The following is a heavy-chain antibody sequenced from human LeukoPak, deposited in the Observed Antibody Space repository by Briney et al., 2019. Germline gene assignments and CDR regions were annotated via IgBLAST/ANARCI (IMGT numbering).Heavy chain of an antibody. CDR3: ARGTHYDFWSGYFFDY. CDR1: GGSISSSSYY. J-gene: IGHJ4*02. CDR2: INHSGST. D-gene: IGHD3-3*01. V-gene: IGHV4-39*07. Sequence: PSETLSLTCTVSGGSISSSSYYWGWIRQPPGKGLEWIGEINHSGSTNYNPSLKSRVTISVDTSKNQFSLKLSSVTAADTAVYYCARGTHYDFWSGYFFDYWGQGTLVTVSS.